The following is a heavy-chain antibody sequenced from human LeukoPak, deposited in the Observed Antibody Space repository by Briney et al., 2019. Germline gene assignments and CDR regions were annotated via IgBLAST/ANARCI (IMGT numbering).Heavy chain of an antibody. CDR1: GYTFTSYY. D-gene: IGHD3-22*01. V-gene: IGHV1-2*02. J-gene: IGHJ4*02. Sequence: GASVKVSCKASGYTFTSYYMHWVRQAPGQGLEWLGWINPNSGGTNYAQKFQGRVTMTRDTSISTAYMELSRLRSDDTAVYYCAREYYDSSAYNQEAIDYWGQGTLVTVSS. CDR2: INPNSGGT. CDR3: AREYYDSSAYNQEAIDY.